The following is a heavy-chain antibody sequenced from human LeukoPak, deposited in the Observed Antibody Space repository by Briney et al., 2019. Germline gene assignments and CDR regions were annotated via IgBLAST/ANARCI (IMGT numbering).Heavy chain of an antibody. Sequence: ASVKVSCKVSGYTLTELSMHWVRQAPGKGLEWMGGFDPEDGETIYAQKFRGRVTMTEDTSTDTAYMELSSLRSEDTAVYYCATGGRWELPRPYAFEIWGQGTMVTVSS. CDR2: FDPEDGET. D-gene: IGHD1-26*01. V-gene: IGHV1-24*01. CDR1: GYTLTELS. CDR3: ATGGRWELPRPYAFEI. J-gene: IGHJ3*02.